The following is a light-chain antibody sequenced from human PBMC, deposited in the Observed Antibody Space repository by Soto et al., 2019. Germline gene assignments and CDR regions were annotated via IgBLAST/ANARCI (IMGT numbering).Light chain of an antibody. CDR2: DAS. CDR1: QSVSSY. J-gene: IGKJ4*01. Sequence: EIVLTQSPATLSLSPGERATLSCRASQSVSSYLAWYQQKPGQAPRLLIYDASNRATGIPARFSGSGSGTAFTLTISSLEPEDVAVYCCQQRSNWPLTFGGGTKVEIK. V-gene: IGKV3-11*01. CDR3: QQRSNWPLT.